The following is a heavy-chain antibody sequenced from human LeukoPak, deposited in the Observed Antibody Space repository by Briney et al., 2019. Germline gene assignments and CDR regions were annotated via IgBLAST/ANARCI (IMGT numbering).Heavy chain of an antibody. D-gene: IGHD3-22*01. V-gene: IGHV3-23*01. CDR1: GFTFSSYA. CDR2: ISGSGGST. J-gene: IGHJ4*02. CDR3: ARERITMIVVVITTGFDY. Sequence: GGSLRLSCAASGFTFSSYAMSWVRQAPGKGLEWVSAISGSGGSTYYADSVKGRFTISRDNSKNTLYLQMNSLRAEDTAVYYCARERITMIVVVITTGFDYWGQGTLVTVSS.